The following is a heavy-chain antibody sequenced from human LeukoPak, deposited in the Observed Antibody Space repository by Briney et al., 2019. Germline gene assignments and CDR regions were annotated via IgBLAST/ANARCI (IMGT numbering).Heavy chain of an antibody. CDR2: ISSSSSYI. D-gene: IGHD2-21*01. V-gene: IGHV3-21*01. Sequence: PGGSLRLSCAASGLTFSSYSMNWVRQAPGKGLEWVSSISSSSSYIYYADSVKGRFTISRDNSKNTLYLQMNSLRAEDTAVYYCARAIPSAPRYFDLWGRGTLVTVSS. CDR1: GLTFSSYS. CDR3: ARAIPSAPRYFDL. J-gene: IGHJ2*01.